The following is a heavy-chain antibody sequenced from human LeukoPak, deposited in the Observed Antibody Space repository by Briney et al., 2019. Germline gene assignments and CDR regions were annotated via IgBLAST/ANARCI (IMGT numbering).Heavy chain of an antibody. D-gene: IGHD2-2*01. CDR1: GFTFNSFD. CDR3: ARADCSGSTCYLRRSWFDP. J-gene: IGHJ5*02. V-gene: IGHV3-21*01. Sequence: GGSLRLSCAASGFTFNSFDMNWVRQAPGKGLEWVSSISTSSRYIYYRDSVKGRFTISRDDAKNSLYLQMNSLRVEDTAVYYCARADCSGSTCYLRRSWFDPWGQGTLVTVSS. CDR2: ISTSSRYI.